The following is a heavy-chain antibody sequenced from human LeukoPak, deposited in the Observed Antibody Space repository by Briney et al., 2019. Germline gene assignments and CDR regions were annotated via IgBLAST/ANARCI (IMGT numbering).Heavy chain of an antibody. CDR3: ARDLRGFDP. CDR2: IYDSGST. D-gene: IGHD4-17*01. J-gene: IGHJ5*02. Sequence: PSETLSLTCTVSGGSIRSYFWSWIRQPPGKGLEWIGSIYDSGSTYYNPSLKSRVTISVDTSKNQFSLKLSSVTAADTAVYYCARDLRGFDPWGQGTLVTVSS. CDR1: GGSIRSYF. V-gene: IGHV4-39*02.